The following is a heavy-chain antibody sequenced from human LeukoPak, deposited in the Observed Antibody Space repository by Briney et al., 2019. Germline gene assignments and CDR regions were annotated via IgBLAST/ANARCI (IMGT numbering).Heavy chain of an antibody. CDR1: GYTFTGYY. J-gene: IGHJ4*02. D-gene: IGHD3-22*01. CDR3: ARSYDSYDY. Sequence: PGASVKASCKASGYTFTGYYMHWVRQAPGQGLEWMGWINPNSGGTNYAQKFQGRVTMTRDTSTSTVYMELSSLRSGDTAVYYCARSYDSYDYWGQGTLVTVSS. CDR2: INPNSGGT. V-gene: IGHV1-2*02.